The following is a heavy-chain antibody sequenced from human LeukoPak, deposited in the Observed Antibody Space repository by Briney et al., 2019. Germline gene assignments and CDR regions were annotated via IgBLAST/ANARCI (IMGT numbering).Heavy chain of an antibody. CDR3: ARDHGSQDSGAWYVFDY. CDR1: GFTFINYI. D-gene: IGHD6-19*01. Sequence: GGSLRLSCAASGFTFINYIMSWVRQAPGKGLEWVSAISGSGGTSLYSDSVRGRFTISRDNSRNTLYLQMNSLRAEDTAVYFCARDHGSQDSGAWYVFDYWGRGTLVTVSS. J-gene: IGHJ4*02. CDR2: ISGSGGTS. V-gene: IGHV3-23*01.